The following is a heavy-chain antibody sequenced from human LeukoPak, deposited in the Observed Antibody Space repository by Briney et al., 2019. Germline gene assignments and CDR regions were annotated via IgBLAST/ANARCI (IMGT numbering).Heavy chain of an antibody. D-gene: IGHD3-22*01. Sequence: SETLSLTCVVSGGSIITNDYWWGWIRQPPGKGLEWIGTIDHAGTTFYNVSLKSRVTISVDTPNNQFSLRLNSVGAADTAVYYCARLGRYSSGYYFGPYYYYMDVWGKGTTVTISS. CDR3: ARLGRYSSGYYFGPYYYYMDV. V-gene: IGHV4-39*01. J-gene: IGHJ6*03. CDR2: IDHAGTT. CDR1: GGSIITNDYW.